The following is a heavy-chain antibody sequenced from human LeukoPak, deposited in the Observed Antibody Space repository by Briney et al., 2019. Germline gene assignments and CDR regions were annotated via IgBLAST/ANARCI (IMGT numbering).Heavy chain of an antibody. Sequence: GGSLRLSCAASGFTFSSYEMNWVRQAPGKGLEWVSYIGSSGSTIYYADSVKGRFTISRDSAKNSLYLQMNSLRAEDTAVYYCARDDTTIFGVVIKGDYWGQGTLVTVSS. CDR3: ARDDTTIFGVVIKGDY. CDR1: GFTFSSYE. D-gene: IGHD3-3*01. V-gene: IGHV3-48*03. CDR2: IGSSGSTI. J-gene: IGHJ4*02.